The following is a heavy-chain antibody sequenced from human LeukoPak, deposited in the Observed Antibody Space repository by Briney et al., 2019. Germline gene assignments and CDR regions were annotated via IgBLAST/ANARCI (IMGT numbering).Heavy chain of an antibody. V-gene: IGHV1-69*04. D-gene: IGHD5-12*01. Sequence: SVKVSCKASGGTFSSYAISWVRQAPGQGLEWMGRIIPILGIANYAQKFQGRVTITADKSTSTAYMELSSLRSEDTAVYYCASPSIVATITYAFDIWGQGTMVTASS. J-gene: IGHJ3*02. CDR1: GGTFSSYA. CDR3: ASPSIVATITYAFDI. CDR2: IIPILGIA.